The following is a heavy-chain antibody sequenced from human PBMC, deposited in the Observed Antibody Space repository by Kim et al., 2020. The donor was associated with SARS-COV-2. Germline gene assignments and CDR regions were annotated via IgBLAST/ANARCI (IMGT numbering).Heavy chain of an antibody. J-gene: IGHJ3*01. D-gene: IGHD6-25*01. V-gene: IGHV3-30*03. Sequence: GGSLRLSCAASGFTFSGHAMHWVRQAPGKGLEWVSVLSFDGTDYYYADSAKGRFTVSRNNSKTPFFLQMNRLNMETTAIYYWASDIAAGGRFVW. CDR1: GFTFSGHA. CDR2: LSFDGTDY. CDR3: ASDIAAGGRFV.